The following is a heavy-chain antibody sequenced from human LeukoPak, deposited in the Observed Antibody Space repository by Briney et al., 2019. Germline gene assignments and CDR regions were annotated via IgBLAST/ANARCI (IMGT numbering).Heavy chain of an antibody. CDR1: GFTFSNAW. J-gene: IGHJ6*03. Sequence: GGSLRLSCAASGFTFSNAWMSWVRQAPGEGLEWVGRIKSKTDGGTTDYAAPVKGRFTISRDDSKNTLYLQMNSLKTEDTAVYYCTTDSRAIPYYYYYYMDVWGKGTTVTVSS. V-gene: IGHV3-15*01. CDR3: TTDSRAIPYYYYYYMDV. CDR2: IKSKTDGGTT. D-gene: IGHD2-2*01.